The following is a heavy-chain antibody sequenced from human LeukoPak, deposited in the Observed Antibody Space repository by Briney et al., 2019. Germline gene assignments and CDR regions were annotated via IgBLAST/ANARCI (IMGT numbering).Heavy chain of an antibody. CDR3: ARARALQQWLGGYFDY. CDR1: GGSISSGGYY. Sequence: SETLSLTCTVSGGSISSGGYYWSWIRQHPGKGLEWIGYIYYSGSTYYNPSLKSRVTISVDTSKNQFPLKLSSVTAADTAVYYCARARALQQWLGGYFDYWGQGTLVTVSS. V-gene: IGHV4-31*03. J-gene: IGHJ4*02. CDR2: IYYSGST. D-gene: IGHD6-19*01.